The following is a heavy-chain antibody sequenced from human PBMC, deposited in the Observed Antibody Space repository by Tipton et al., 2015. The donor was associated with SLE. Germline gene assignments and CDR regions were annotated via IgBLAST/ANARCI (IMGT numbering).Heavy chain of an antibody. CDR3: ARGEPEGWFDP. CDR2: IDSSGNT. Sequence: TLSLTCSVSGASMNSGSYSWHWIRQPAGKALQWLGHIDSSGNTYYNPSLRSRVSISVDVSRNQFSLTLNSVTAADTATYSCARGEPEGWFDPWGQGTLVTVSS. CDR1: GASMNSGSYS. D-gene: IGHD1-14*01. V-gene: IGHV4-61*09. J-gene: IGHJ5*02.